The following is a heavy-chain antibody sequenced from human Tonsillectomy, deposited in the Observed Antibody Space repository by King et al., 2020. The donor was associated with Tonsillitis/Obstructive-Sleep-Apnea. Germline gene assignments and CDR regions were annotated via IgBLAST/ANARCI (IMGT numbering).Heavy chain of an antibody. CDR2: ISGSGGDK. V-gene: IGHV3-23*04. CDR1: GFTFSSYG. Sequence: VQLVESGGGLVQSGGSLRLSCVASGFTFSSYGMNWVRQAPGKGLEWVSGISGSGGDKYYADSVKGRFTISRDNSKNTLWLQMNSLRAEDTAVYYCAKDLRGSRPVPYYWGQGTLVTVSS. D-gene: IGHD3-16*01. CDR3: AKDLRGSRPVPYY. J-gene: IGHJ4*02.